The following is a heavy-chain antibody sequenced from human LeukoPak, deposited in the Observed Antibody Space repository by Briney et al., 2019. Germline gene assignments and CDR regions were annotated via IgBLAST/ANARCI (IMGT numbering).Heavy chain of an antibody. D-gene: IGHD2-8*01. CDR3: AKDCLL. V-gene: IGHV3-48*03. J-gene: IGHJ4*02. CDR2: ITSGSNTI. Sequence: GGSLRLSCAASGFTFSSYEMNWVRQAPGKGLEWISYITSGSNTIYYADSVKGRFTISRDNAKSSLYLQMNSLRAEDTAVYYCAKDCLLRGQGTLVTVSS. CDR1: GFTFSSYE.